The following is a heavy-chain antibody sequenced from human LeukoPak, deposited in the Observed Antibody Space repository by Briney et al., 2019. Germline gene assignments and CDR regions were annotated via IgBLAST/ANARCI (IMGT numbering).Heavy chain of an antibody. CDR2: INWNGGST. D-gene: IGHD7-27*01. CDR1: GFTFDDYG. J-gene: IGHJ6*03. Sequence: GGSLRLSCAASGFTFDDYGMSWVRQAPGKGLEWVSGINWNGGSTGYADSVKGRFTISRDNAKSSLYLQMNSLRAEDTALYYCARVPTGDFYYYYYMDVWGKGTTVTVSS. CDR3: ARVPTGDFYYYYYMDV. V-gene: IGHV3-20*04.